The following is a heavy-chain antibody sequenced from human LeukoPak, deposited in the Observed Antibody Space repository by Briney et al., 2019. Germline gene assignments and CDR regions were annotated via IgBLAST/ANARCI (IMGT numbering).Heavy chain of an antibody. V-gene: IGHV4-38-2*02. CDR2: IYHRGST. CDR3: AGEDYFDSSGYASWRFDI. D-gene: IGHD3-22*01. J-gene: IGHJ3*02. CDR1: GYSISSGYY. Sequence: SETLSLTCTVSGYSISSGYYWGWIRQPPGKGLEWIGTIYHRGSTYYNPSLKSRVTISIDTSKSQFSLKLSSVTAADTAVYYCAGEDYFDSSGYASWRFDIWGQGTMVTVSS.